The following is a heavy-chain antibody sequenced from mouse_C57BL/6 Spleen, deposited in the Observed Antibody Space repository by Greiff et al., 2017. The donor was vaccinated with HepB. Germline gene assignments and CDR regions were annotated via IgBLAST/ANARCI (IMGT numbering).Heavy chain of an antibody. CDR2: IHPNSGST. CDR3: ARAELGPAGFAY. J-gene: IGHJ3*01. Sequence: QVQLQQPGAELVKPGASVKLSCKASGYTFTSYWMHWVKQRPGQGLEWIGMIHPNSGSTNYNEKFKSKATLTVDKSSSTAYMQLSSLTSEDSAVYYCARAELGPAGFAYWGQGTLVTVSA. D-gene: IGHD4-1*01. V-gene: IGHV1-64*01. CDR1: GYTFTSYW.